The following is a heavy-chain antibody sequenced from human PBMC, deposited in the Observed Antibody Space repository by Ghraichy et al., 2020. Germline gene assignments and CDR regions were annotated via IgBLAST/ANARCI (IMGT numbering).Heavy chain of an antibody. Sequence: SETLSLTCTVSGYSISSGYYWGWIRQPPGKGLEWIGSIYHSGSTYYNPSLKSRVTISVDTSKNQFSLKLSSVTAADTAVYYCARGHYVILTALDYWGQGTLVTVSS. CDR3: ARGHYVILTALDY. D-gene: IGHD3-9*01. CDR2: IYHSGST. CDR1: GYSISSGYY. V-gene: IGHV4-38-2*02. J-gene: IGHJ4*02.